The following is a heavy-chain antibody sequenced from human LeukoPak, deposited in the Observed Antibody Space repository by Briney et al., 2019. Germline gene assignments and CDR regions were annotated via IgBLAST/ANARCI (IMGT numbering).Heavy chain of an antibody. CDR3: ARDFPTYCGGDCYSDY. V-gene: IGHV3-21*01. CDR1: GFTFSSYS. CDR2: ISSSSSYI. J-gene: IGHJ4*02. Sequence: GGSLRLSCAASGFTFSSYSMNWARQAPGKGLEWVSSISSSSSYIYYADSVKGRFTISRDNAKNSLYLQMNSLRAEDTAVYYCARDFPTYCGGDCYSDYWGQGTLVTVSS. D-gene: IGHD2-21*02.